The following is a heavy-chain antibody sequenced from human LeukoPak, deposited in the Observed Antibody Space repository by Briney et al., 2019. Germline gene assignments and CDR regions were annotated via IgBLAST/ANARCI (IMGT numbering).Heavy chain of an antibody. V-gene: IGHV3-66*04. CDR1: GFTLSAHY. D-gene: IGHD5-18*01. CDR2: IYPNGNT. J-gene: IGHJ4*02. Sequence: GGSLRLSCAASGFTLSAHYIDWVRQAPGKGLEWVSMIYPNGNTFYTDSVKGRFTISRDNSKNTLDLQMNSLRAEDTAVYYCARRGHGYGSPFDYWGQGTLVTVSS. CDR3: ARRGHGYGSPFDY.